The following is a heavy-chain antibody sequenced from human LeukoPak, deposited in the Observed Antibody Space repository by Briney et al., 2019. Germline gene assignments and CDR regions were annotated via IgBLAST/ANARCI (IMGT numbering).Heavy chain of an antibody. CDR3: ARDLVGGWDDSSGYYYGYFDY. Sequence: GRSLRLSCAASGFTFTIYAMHWVRKAPAKGLEWEAVISSYGNNEYSADSVKGRFTISRDNSKNTLYLQMNSLRAEDTDVYYCARDLVGGWDDSSGYYYGYFDYWGQGTLVTVSS. CDR1: GFTFTIYA. J-gene: IGHJ4*02. D-gene: IGHD3-22*01. V-gene: IGHV3-30-3*01. CDR2: ISSYGNNE.